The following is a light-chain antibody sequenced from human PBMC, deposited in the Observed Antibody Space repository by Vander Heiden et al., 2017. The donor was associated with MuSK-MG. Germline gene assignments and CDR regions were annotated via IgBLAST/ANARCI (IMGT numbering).Light chain of an antibody. CDR2: GAS. J-gene: IGKJ4*01. V-gene: IGKV3-15*01. Sequence: EIVMTQSPATLSVSPGERATLSCRARQSVSSNLAWYQQKPGQAPRLLIYGASTRATGVPGRFSGSGSGTEFTLTISSLQSEDFAVYYCQQYNNWPPLTFGGGTKVEIK. CDR3: QQYNNWPPLT. CDR1: QSVSSN.